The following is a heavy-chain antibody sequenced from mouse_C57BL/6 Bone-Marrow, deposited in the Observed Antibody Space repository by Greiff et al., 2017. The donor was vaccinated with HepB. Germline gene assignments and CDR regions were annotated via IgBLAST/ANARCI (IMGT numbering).Heavy chain of an antibody. J-gene: IGHJ2*01. Sequence: QVQLQQPGAELVKPGASVKLSCKASGYTFTSYWMQWVKQRPGQGLEWIGGIDPSDSYTNYNQKFKGKATMTVDTSSSAAYMQLSSLTCEDSAVYYCAREGNYFDYWSQGTTLTVSS. CDR1: GYTFTSYW. CDR2: IDPSDSYT. V-gene: IGHV1-50*01. CDR3: AREGNYFDY.